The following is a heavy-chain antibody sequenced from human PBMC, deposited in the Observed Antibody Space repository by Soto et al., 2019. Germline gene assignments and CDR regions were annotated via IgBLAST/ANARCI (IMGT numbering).Heavy chain of an antibody. J-gene: IGHJ4*02. D-gene: IGHD3-10*01. CDR3: TRAAWFPYLSFY. CDR2: ISSSGSTA. Sequence: GWSLRLSCAASVFTFSRFELHWVRQAPGKGLEWISYISSSGSTAYYASSVEGRFTISRDNANNSVYLQMDSLRAEDTALYYCTRAAWFPYLSFYWGQGALVTVSS. CDR1: VFTFSRFE. V-gene: IGHV3-48*03.